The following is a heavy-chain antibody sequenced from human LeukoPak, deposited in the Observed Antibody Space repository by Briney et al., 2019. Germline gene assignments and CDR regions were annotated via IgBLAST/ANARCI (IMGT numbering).Heavy chain of an antibody. J-gene: IGHJ5*02. Sequence: ASVKGSCKASGYTFTSYGISWGRQAPGQGLEWMGWINAYNGNTNYVQKFQGRVTMTTDTSTSTAYMELRSLRSDDTAVYYCARDGAANIPRFDPWGQGTLVTVSS. D-gene: IGHD1-26*01. CDR2: INAYNGNT. V-gene: IGHV1-18*01. CDR1: GYTFTSYG. CDR3: ARDGAANIPRFDP.